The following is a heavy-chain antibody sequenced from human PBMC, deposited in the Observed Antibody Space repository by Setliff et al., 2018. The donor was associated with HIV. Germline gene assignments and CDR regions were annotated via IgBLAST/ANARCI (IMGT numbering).Heavy chain of an antibody. CDR3: VRGDPSSGWSFDY. J-gene: IGHJ4*02. CDR1: GGTFSSYA. CDR2: IIAMLATA. D-gene: IGHD6-19*01. Sequence: SVKVSCKASGGTFSSYAISWVRQAPGQGLEWMGGIIAMLATANYAQKFKGRVTITADESTSTAYMELSSLKSEDTAVYYCVRGDPSSGWSFDYWGQGTLVTVSS. V-gene: IGHV1-69*13.